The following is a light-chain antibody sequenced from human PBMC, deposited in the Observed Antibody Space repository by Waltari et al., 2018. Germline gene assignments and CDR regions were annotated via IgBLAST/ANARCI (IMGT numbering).Light chain of an antibody. CDR2: DAS. J-gene: IGKJ1*01. CDR1: QSFTRY. Sequence: EIELTQSPGTLSLSPGERATLSYRASQSFTRYLAWYQHKPGQAPRLLIYDASTRAAGIADRFSGSGSGTDFSLTISRLEPEDFAVYYCQHYVSLPVTFGQGTKVEIK. CDR3: QHYVSLPVT. V-gene: IGKV3-20*01.